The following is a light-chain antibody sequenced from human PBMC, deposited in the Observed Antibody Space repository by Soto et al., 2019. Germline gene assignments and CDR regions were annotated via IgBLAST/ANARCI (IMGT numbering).Light chain of an antibody. J-gene: IGKJ1*01. V-gene: IGKV1-5*03. CDR1: QGVGVW. CDR3: QQYNSYSPT. Sequence: DIQMTQSPSSVSASVGDTVTITCRASQGVGVWLAWYQQKAGKAPNLLIYKASRLESGVPPRFSGSGSETEFTLTISGLQPGDSATYYCQQYNSYSPTFGQGTKVDIK. CDR2: KAS.